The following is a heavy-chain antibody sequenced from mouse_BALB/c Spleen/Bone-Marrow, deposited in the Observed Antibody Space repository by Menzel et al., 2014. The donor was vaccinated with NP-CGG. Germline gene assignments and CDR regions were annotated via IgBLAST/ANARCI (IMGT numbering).Heavy chain of an antibody. V-gene: IGHV7-3*02. J-gene: IGHJ3*01. CDR3: ARDYGNYVRFAY. CDR1: GFTFTDYY. Sequence: EVQRVESGGGLVQPGGSLRLSCATSGFTFTDYYMSWVRQPPGKALEWSGFIRNKANGYTTEYSASVKGRFTISRDNSQSILYLQMNTLRAEDSATYYCARDYGNYVRFAYWGQGTLVTVSA. CDR2: IRNKANGYTT. D-gene: IGHD2-1*01.